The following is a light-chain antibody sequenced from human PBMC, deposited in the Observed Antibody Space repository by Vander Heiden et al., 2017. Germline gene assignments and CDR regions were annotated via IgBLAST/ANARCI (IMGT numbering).Light chain of an antibody. V-gene: IGLV3-1*01. J-gene: IGLJ2*01. CDR2: QDS. CDR1: KLGDKF. CDR3: QAWDSSTGV. Sequence: SYALTQPPSVSVSPGQTASITCSGDKLGDKFASWYQQKPGQSPVLVIYQDSKRPAGIPERFSGSNSGNTATLTISGTQAMDEDDYYCQAWDSSTGVFGGGTKLTVL.